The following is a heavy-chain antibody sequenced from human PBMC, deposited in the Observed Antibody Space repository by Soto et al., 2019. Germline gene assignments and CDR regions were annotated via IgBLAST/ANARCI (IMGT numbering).Heavy chain of an antibody. D-gene: IGHD4-17*01. Sequence: LSETLSLTCTVSGGSISSSSYYWGWIRQPPGKGLEWIGSIYYSGSTYYNPSLKSRVTISVDTSKNQFSLKLSSVTAADTAVYYCARKRGDYGDYYYYMDVWGKGTTVTVSS. CDR1: GGSISSSSYY. CDR2: IYYSGST. CDR3: ARKRGDYGDYYYYMDV. J-gene: IGHJ6*03. V-gene: IGHV4-39*01.